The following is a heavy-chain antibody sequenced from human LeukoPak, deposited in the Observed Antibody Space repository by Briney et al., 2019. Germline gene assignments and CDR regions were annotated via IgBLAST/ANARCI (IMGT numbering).Heavy chain of an antibody. D-gene: IGHD2-2*01. CDR2: IIPIFGTA. Sequence: SVKVSCKASGGTFSSYAISWVRQAPGQGLEWMGGIIPIFGTANYAQKFQGRVTITADESTSTAYMERSSLRSEDTAVYYCARYLGYCSSTSCSYYYYMDVWGKGTTVTVSS. CDR1: GGTFSSYA. V-gene: IGHV1-69*01. CDR3: ARYLGYCSSTSCSYYYYMDV. J-gene: IGHJ6*03.